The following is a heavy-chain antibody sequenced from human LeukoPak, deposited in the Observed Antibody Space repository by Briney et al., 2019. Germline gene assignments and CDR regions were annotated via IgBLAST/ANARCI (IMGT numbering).Heavy chain of an antibody. CDR2: IYDSGNT. CDR3: ARHDCDSSRCSVNWFDP. J-gene: IGHJ5*02. D-gene: IGHD2/OR15-2a*01. Sequence: SETLSLTCTVSGGSISSRSYYWGWIRQPPGKGLEWIGTIYDSGNTNYNPSLRSRLTISVDTSRNQFSLKLSSVTAADTAVYYCARHDCDSSRCSVNWFDPWGQGTLVTVSS. V-gene: IGHV4-39*01. CDR1: GGSISSRSYY.